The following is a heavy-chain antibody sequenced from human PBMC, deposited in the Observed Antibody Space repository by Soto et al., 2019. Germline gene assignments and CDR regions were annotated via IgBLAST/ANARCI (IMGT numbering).Heavy chain of an antibody. Sequence: SVKVSRKASGFTFTSSAFQWVRQARGQRLEWIGWIAVGSGYTNYAQRFQDRVTLTRDMPTATTYMELSRLTSEDTAIYYCAADATAWQQMVPSDYWGQGTLVTVSS. J-gene: IGHJ4*02. D-gene: IGHD2-8*01. V-gene: IGHV1-58*01. CDR1: GFTFTSSA. CDR3: AADATAWQQMVPSDY. CDR2: IAVGSGYT.